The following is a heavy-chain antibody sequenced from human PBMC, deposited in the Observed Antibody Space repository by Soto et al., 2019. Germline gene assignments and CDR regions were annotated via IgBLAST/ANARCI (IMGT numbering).Heavy chain of an antibody. J-gene: IGHJ6*02. CDR2: ISYDGSNK. CDR3: AKDRTYSDYYYYYGMDV. D-gene: IGHD4-4*01. CDR1: GFTFSSYG. V-gene: IGHV3-30*18. Sequence: GGSLRLSCAASGFTFSSYGMHWVRQAPGKGLEWVAVISYDGSNKYYADSVKGRFTISRDNSKNTLYLQMNSLRAEDTAVYYCAKDRTYSDYYYYYGMDVWGQGTTVTVSS.